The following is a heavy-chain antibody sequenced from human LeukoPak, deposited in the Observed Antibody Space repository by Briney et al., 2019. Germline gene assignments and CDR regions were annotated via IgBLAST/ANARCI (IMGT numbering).Heavy chain of an antibody. J-gene: IGHJ4*02. CDR3: AVAGYSSGWPDY. CDR2: INTNTGNP. V-gene: IGHV7-4-1*02. Sequence: ASVKVSCKASGGTISSYAISWVRQAPGQGLQWMGWINTNTGNPTYAHGFTGRFVFSLDTSVSTAYLQISSLKAEDTAVYYCAVAGYSSGWPDYWGQGTLVTVSS. CDR1: GGTISSYA. D-gene: IGHD6-19*01.